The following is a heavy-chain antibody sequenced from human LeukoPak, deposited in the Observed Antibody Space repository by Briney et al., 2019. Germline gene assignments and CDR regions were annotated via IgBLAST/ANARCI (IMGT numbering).Heavy chain of an antibody. V-gene: IGHV3-53*05. CDR1: GFTVSSNY. CDR2: IYSDGST. CDR3: AKDQATMVRGVIYTPIDY. Sequence: PGGSLRLSCAVSGFTVSSNYMSWVRQAPGKGLEWVSVIYSDGSTYSADSVKGRFTISRDNSKNTLYLQINSLRAEDTAVYYSAKDQATMVRGVIYTPIDYWGLGTLVTVSS. D-gene: IGHD3-10*01. J-gene: IGHJ4*02.